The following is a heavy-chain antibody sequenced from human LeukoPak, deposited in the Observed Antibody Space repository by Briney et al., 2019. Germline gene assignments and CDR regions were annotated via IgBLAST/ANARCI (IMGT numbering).Heavy chain of an antibody. CDR1: GFTFSSYG. Sequence: GGSLRLSCAASGFTFSSYGMHWVRQAPGKGLEWVAVIWYDGSNKYYADSVKGRFTISRDNSKNTLYLQMSNLRAEDTAVYFCERGGGLDVWGQGATVTVSS. V-gene: IGHV3-33*01. J-gene: IGHJ6*02. D-gene: IGHD3-16*01. CDR2: IWYDGSNK. CDR3: ERGGGLDV.